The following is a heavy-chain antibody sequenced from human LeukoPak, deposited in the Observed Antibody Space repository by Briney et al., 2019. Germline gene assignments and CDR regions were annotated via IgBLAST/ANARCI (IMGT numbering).Heavy chain of an antibody. V-gene: IGHV4-59*01. J-gene: IGHJ3*02. CDR2: IYYSGST. Sequence: SETLSLTCTISGGSISSYYWSWIRQPPGKGLEWIGYIYYSGSTNYNPSLKSRVTISVDTSKNQFSLKLSSVTAADTAVYYCARGVRAAFDIWGQGTMVTVSS. CDR3: ARGVRAAFDI. CDR1: GGSISSYY.